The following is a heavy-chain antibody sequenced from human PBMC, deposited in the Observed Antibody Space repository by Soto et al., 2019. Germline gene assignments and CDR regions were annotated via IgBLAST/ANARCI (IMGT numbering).Heavy chain of an antibody. Sequence: GASVKVSCKVSGYTLTELSMHWVRQAPGKGLEWMGGFEPEDGETIYAQKFQGRVTMTEDTSTDTAYMELSSLRSEDTAVYYCATDLSTMTRGSGAFDIWGQGTMVTVSS. CDR1: GYTLTELS. D-gene: IGHD3-22*01. CDR3: ATDLSTMTRGSGAFDI. V-gene: IGHV1-24*01. CDR2: FEPEDGET. J-gene: IGHJ3*02.